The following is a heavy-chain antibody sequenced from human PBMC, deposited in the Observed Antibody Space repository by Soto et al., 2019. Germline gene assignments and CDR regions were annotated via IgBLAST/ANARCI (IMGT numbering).Heavy chain of an antibody. Sequence: QVQLVQSGAEVKKPGASVKVSCKASGYTFTGYYMHWVRQAPGQGLEWMGWINPNSGGTNYAQKFQGRVTMTRDTSISTADMELSSLRSDDTALYYCAREGWESAHPWDYWGQGTLVTVSS. V-gene: IGHV1-2*02. J-gene: IGHJ4*02. D-gene: IGHD6-6*01. CDR1: GYTFTGYY. CDR3: AREGWESAHPWDY. CDR2: INPNSGGT.